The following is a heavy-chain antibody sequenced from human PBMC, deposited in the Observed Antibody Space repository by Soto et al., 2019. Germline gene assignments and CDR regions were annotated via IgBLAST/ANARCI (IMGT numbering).Heavy chain of an antibody. J-gene: IGHJ6*02. V-gene: IGHV3-33*01. CDR1: GFTFSSYG. CDR3: ARDFVVGGPTINYYYGMDV. D-gene: IGHD1-26*01. Sequence: RGSLRLSCAASGFTFSSYGMHWLRQAPGKGLEWVAVIWYDGSNKYYADSVKGRFTISRDNSKNTLYLQMNSLRAEDTAVYYCARDFVVGGPTINYYYGMDVWGQGTTVTVSS. CDR2: IWYDGSNK.